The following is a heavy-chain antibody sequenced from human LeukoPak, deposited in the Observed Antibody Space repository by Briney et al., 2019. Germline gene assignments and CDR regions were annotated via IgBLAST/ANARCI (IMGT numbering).Heavy chain of an antibody. CDR3: ARLGGTGTVWAPGAY. CDR1: GYSFTSYW. Sequence: GESLKISCKGSGYSFTSYWIGWARQMPGKGLEWMGLIYPGDSDTTYSPPFQGQVTISADKSISTAYLQWSSLKAADTAMYYCARLGGTGTVWAPGAYWGQGTLVTVSS. V-gene: IGHV5-51*01. CDR2: IYPGDSDT. J-gene: IGHJ4*02. D-gene: IGHD1-7*01.